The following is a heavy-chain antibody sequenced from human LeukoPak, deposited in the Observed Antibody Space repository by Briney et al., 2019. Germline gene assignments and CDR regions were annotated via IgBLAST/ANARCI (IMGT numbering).Heavy chain of an antibody. D-gene: IGHD4-17*01. CDR1: GGSFSGYY. CDR3: ASKSSDHGELRFDY. Sequence: SETLSLTCAVYGGSFSGYYWSWIRQPPGKGLEWIGYIYYTGTTNYNPSLKSRVTMSVDTSKNQFSLRLSSVTAADTAVYYCASKSSDHGELRFDYWGQGTLVTVSS. CDR2: IYYTGTT. J-gene: IGHJ4*02. V-gene: IGHV4-59*01.